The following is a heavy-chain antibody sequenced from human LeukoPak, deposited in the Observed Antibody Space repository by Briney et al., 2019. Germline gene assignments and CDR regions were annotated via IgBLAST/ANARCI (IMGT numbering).Heavy chain of an antibody. CDR2: INPNSGGT. J-gene: IGHJ5*02. V-gene: IGHV1-2*06. Sequence: ASVKVSCKTSGYTFTGYYMHWLRQAPGQGLEWMGRINPNSGGTYYAQKFRSRVTMTRDTSISTAYMELARPISDDTAVYYCAGGVLHGGGNWFDPWGQGTLVTVSS. D-gene: IGHD3-16*01. CDR1: GYTFTGYY. CDR3: AGGVLHGGGNWFDP.